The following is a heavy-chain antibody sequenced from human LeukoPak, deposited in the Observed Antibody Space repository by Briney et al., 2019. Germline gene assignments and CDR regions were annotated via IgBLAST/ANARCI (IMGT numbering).Heavy chain of an antibody. V-gene: IGHV4-61*09. CDR3: ARGNHYYDSSAYLAWESFQH. Sequence: KSSETLSLTCTVSGGSISSSSYYWGWIRQPAGKGLESIGHISTSGSTNYNPSLKSRVTMSVDTSKNQFSLKLSSVTAADTAVYYCARGNHYYDSSAYLAWESFQHWGQGTLVTVSS. J-gene: IGHJ1*01. D-gene: IGHD3-22*01. CDR2: ISTSGST. CDR1: GGSISSSSYY.